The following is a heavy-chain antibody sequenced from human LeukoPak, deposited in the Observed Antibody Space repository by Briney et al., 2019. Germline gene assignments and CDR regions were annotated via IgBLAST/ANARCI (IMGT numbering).Heavy chain of an antibody. CDR1: GFTFSSYE. J-gene: IGHJ4*02. Sequence: GGSLRLSCAASGFTFSSYEMNWVRQAPGKGLEWVSYISSSGSTIYYADSVKGRFTISRDNSKNTLYLQMNSLRAEDTAVYYCASGYTVMNGYWGQGTLVTVSS. V-gene: IGHV3-48*03. CDR2: ISSSGSTI. D-gene: IGHD4-17*01. CDR3: ASGYTVMNGY.